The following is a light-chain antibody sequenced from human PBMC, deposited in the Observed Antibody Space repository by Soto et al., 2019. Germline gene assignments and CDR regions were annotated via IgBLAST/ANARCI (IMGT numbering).Light chain of an antibody. CDR3: QQLNSYPRT. Sequence: DIQLTQSPSFLSASVGDRVTITCRASQGISSYLAWYQQKPGKAPKLLIHTASTLQSGVPSRFSGSGSGTEFTLTISSLQPEDFATYYCQQLNSYPRTFGQGTKVDIK. J-gene: IGKJ1*01. CDR1: QGISSY. CDR2: TAS. V-gene: IGKV1-9*01.